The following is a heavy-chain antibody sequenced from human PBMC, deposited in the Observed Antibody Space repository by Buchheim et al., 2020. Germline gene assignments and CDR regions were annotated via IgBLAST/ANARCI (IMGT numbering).Heavy chain of an antibody. CDR2: IDWVADK. Sequence: QVTLRESGPALVKPTQTLTLTCTFSGFSLSTSGMCVSWIRQPPGKSLEWLALIDWVADKYYSTSLKTRLTISKDTSKNKVVLTMTNMDPVDTATYYCARIPPRGYSYGTHYGMDVWGQGTT. CDR3: ARIPPRGYSYGTHYGMDV. CDR1: GFSLSTSGMC. V-gene: IGHV2-70*01. D-gene: IGHD5-18*01. J-gene: IGHJ6*02.